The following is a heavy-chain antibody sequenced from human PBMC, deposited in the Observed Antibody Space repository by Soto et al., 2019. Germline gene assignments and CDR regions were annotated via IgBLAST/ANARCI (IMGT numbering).Heavy chain of an antibody. D-gene: IGHD6-13*01. Sequence: QVQLQESAPGLVKPPGTLSLTCAVSGGSISSSNWGSWVRQPPGKGLEWIGEIYHSGSTNYNPSLKSRVTMSVDKSKNQFSLMLSSVTAADTAVYYCARVPRAAAGTDWGQGTLVTVSS. J-gene: IGHJ4*02. CDR1: GGSISSSNW. V-gene: IGHV4-4*03. CDR2: IYHSGST. CDR3: ARVPRAAAGTD.